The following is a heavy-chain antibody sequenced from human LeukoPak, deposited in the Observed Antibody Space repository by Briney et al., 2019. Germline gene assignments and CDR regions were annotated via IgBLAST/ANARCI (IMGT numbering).Heavy chain of an antibody. Sequence: GGSLRLSCAASGFTFDDYAMHWVRQAPGKGLEWVSGISWNSGSIGYADSVKGRFTIPRDNAKNSLYLQMNSLRAEDTALYYCAKDTRGYSYGSGAFDIWGQGTMVTVSS. D-gene: IGHD5-18*01. V-gene: IGHV3-9*01. CDR2: ISWNSGSI. CDR1: GFTFDDYA. CDR3: AKDTRGYSYGSGAFDI. J-gene: IGHJ3*02.